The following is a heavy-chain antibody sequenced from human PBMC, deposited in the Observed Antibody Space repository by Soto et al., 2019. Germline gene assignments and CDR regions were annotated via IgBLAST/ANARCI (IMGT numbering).Heavy chain of an antibody. V-gene: IGHV1-69*01. Sequence: QVQLVQSGAEVKKPGSSVKVSCKASGGTFSSYAISWVRQAPGQGLEWMGGIIPIFGTANYAQKFQGRVTIAADESTSTAYMQLSSLGSGETAVYYLGSPYSSGRYSWYFYLWGRGNLVTVSS. D-gene: IGHD6-19*01. CDR2: IIPIFGTA. CDR3: GSPYSSGRYSWYFYL. CDR1: GGTFSSYA. J-gene: IGHJ2*01.